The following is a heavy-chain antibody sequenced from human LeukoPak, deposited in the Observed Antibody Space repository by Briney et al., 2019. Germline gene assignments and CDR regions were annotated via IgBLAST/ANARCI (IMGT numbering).Heavy chain of an antibody. J-gene: IGHJ4*02. V-gene: IGHV3-23*01. CDR3: AKRPTGVVASYFES. Sequence: GGSLRLSCAASGFTFSDFGMSWVRQAPGKGLEWVSSMSGSGGSIKYADSVKGRFTISRDNSRNTLYLQMDSLRAEDTAVYYCAKRPTGVVASYFESWGQGTLVTVSS. D-gene: IGHD2-8*02. CDR2: MSGSGGSI. CDR1: GFTFSDFG.